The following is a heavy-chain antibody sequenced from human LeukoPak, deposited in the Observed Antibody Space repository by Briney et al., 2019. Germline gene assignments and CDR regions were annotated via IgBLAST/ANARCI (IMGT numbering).Heavy chain of an antibody. V-gene: IGHV4-39*07. D-gene: IGHD4-17*01. CDR2: IYYSGST. J-gene: IGHJ6*03. CDR3: ARGGTVTPDWHYYMDV. Sequence: SETLSLTCTVSGVSISSSNSYWGWIRQPPGKGLEWIGSIYYSGSTYYNPSPKSRVTISVDTSKNQFSLKLSSVTAADTAVYYCARGGTVTPDWHYYMDVWGKGTTVTISS. CDR1: GVSISSSNSY.